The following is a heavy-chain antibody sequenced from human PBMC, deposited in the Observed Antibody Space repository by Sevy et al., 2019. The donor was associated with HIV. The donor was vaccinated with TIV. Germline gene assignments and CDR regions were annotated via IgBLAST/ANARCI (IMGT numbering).Heavy chain of an antibody. D-gene: IGHD3-10*01. V-gene: IGHV3-15*07. CDR1: GFNISSAS. CDR2: IKAKIDGETT. J-gene: IGHJ4*02. Sequence: GGSLRLSCGGSGFNISSASMNWVRQAPGRGLEWVGRIKAKIDGETTDYGAPVKGRIIISRDDLRKTVYVQLNSVKSNDTAMYFCTTRPYGSIIDYWGQGTLVTVS. CDR3: TTRPYGSIIDY.